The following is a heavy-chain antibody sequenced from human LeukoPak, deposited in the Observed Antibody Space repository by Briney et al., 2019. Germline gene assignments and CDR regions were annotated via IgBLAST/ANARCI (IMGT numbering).Heavy chain of an antibody. CDR2: IYPGDSDT. CDR3: ARPRPGGAIAAAGTGWFDP. CDR1: GSIFTSYW. Sequence: EESLKISCKGSGSIFTSYWIGWVRQLPGKGLEWMGIIYPGDSDTRYSPSFQGQVTISADKSISTAYLQWSSLKASDTAMYYCARPRPGGAIAAAGTGWFDPWGQGTLVTVSS. J-gene: IGHJ5*02. D-gene: IGHD6-13*01. V-gene: IGHV5-51*01.